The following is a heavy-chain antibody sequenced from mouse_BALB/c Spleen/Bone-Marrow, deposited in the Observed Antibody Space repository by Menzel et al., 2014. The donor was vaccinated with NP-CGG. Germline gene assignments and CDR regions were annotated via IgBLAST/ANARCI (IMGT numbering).Heavy chain of an antibody. CDR1: GYTFTDYY. J-gene: IGHJ2*01. Sequence: QVQLQQPGPELVKPGASVKISCKASGYTFTDYYINWVKQKPGQGLEWIGWIYPRSGNTKYNEKFKGKATLTVDTSSSTAYMQLSSLTSEDTAVYFCARGVYYGNYFDYWGQGTTLTVSS. CDR2: IYPRSGNT. CDR3: ARGVYYGNYFDY. V-gene: IGHV1-84*02. D-gene: IGHD2-1*01.